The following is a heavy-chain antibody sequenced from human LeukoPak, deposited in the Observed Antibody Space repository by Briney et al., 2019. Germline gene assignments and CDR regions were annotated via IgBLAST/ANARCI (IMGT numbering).Heavy chain of an antibody. Sequence: SETLSLTCTVSGGSISNSGYYWGWIRQPPGKGLEWIGNIYHSGSTYYNPSLKSRVTISVDTSKNQFSLRLSSVTAADTAVYYCATSPTGVFSSSSVRFDPWGQGALVTVSS. CDR1: GGSISNSGYY. V-gene: IGHV4-39*07. CDR3: ATSPTGVFSSSSVRFDP. CDR2: IYHSGST. D-gene: IGHD6-13*01. J-gene: IGHJ5*02.